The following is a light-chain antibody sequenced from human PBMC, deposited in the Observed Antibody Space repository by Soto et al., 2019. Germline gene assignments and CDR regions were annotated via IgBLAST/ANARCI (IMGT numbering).Light chain of an antibody. CDR3: HQYGNTPAT. CDR1: QSVSSSY. CDR2: GAS. J-gene: IGKJ1*01. Sequence: EIVLTQSPGTLSLSPGERATLSCRASQSVSSSYLAWYQQKPGQGPRLLIYGASSRASGIPDRFSGSGSGTDFTLTVSRLEPEDFAAYYCHQYGNTPATFGQGTKVEIK. V-gene: IGKV3-20*01.